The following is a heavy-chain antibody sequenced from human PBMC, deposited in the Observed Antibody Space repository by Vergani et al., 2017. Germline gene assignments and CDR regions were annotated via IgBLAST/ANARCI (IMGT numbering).Heavy chain of an antibody. Sequence: VQLVESGGGVVQPGRSLRLSCAASGFTVSSNYMSWVRQAPGKGLEWVSAISGSGGSTYYADSVKGRFTISRDNSKNTLYLQMKSLRAEDTAVYHCAKVWGDLYYFDYWGQGTLVTVSS. V-gene: IGHV3-23*04. J-gene: IGHJ4*02. CDR3: AKVWGDLYYFDY. D-gene: IGHD3-16*01. CDR2: ISGSGGST. CDR1: GFTVSSNY.